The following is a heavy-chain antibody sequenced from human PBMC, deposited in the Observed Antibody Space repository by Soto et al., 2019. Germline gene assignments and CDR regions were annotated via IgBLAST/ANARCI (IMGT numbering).Heavy chain of an antibody. CDR1: GFTLSDHY. V-gene: IGHV3-72*01. CDR3: TRGAGEHQYIEGYYYGLDV. J-gene: IGHJ6*02. CDR2: TRNKVNDYTT. D-gene: IGHD7-27*01. Sequence: EVQLVESGGGLVQPGGSLRLSCAASGFTLSDHYMDWVRQAPGKGLEWVGRTRNKVNDYTTEYAASVKGRFTISRDGSENSLILQMNSLNTDDTAVYYCTRGAGEHQYIEGYYYGLDVLGLGTTVTASS.